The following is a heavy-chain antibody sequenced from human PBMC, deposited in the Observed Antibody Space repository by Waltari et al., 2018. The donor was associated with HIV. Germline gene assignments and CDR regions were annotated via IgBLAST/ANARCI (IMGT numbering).Heavy chain of an antibody. V-gene: IGHV3-30*13. CDR1: GFSLSNHI. D-gene: IGHD2-21*02. CDR3: ARAEGWAGIDSYESH. Sequence: QGQLVESGGGVVQAGRSLRLSCAASGFSLSNHIMHWVRQAPGKGLEWVARISYDGNYKFYADSVKGRFTISRDDSNNMVFLQMDSLRIDDTASYYCARAEGWAGIDSYESHWGQGTTVAVSS. CDR2: ISYDGNYK. J-gene: IGHJ4*02.